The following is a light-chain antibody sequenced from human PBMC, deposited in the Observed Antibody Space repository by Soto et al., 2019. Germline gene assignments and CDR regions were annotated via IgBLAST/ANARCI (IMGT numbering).Light chain of an antibody. CDR1: QSVSSN. Sequence: EIVMTQSPATLSVSPGERATLSCRASQSVSSNLAWYQQKPGQAPRLLIYGASTRATGIPARFSGSGSGQEFTLTIGSLKSEDFAVYYCQQYDKWPGTLGQGTKVDIK. CDR3: QQYDKWPGT. CDR2: GAS. J-gene: IGKJ1*01. V-gene: IGKV3-15*01.